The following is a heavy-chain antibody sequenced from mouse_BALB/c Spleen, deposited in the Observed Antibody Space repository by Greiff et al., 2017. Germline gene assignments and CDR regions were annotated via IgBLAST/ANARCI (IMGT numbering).Heavy chain of an antibody. V-gene: IGHV5-9-3*01. D-gene: IGHD3-3*01. CDR2: ISSGGSYT. J-gene: IGHJ2*01. Sequence: EVQRVESGGGLVKPGGSLKLSCAASGFTFSSYAMSWVRQTPEKRLEWVATISSGGSYTYYPDSVKGRFTISRDNAKNTLYLQMSSLRSEDTAMYYCARHRADYWGQGTTLTVSS. CDR1: GFTFSSYA. CDR3: ARHRADY.